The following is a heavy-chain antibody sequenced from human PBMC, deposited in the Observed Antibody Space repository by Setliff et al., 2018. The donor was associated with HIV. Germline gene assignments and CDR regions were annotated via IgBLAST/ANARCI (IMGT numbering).Heavy chain of an antibody. J-gene: IGHJ4*02. D-gene: IGHD3-3*01. CDR2: IYYSGTT. CDR3: AIRDRSFDFWSGYYQRDF. Sequence: SETLSLTCNVSGVSFTSSTYYWGWVRQPPGKGLEWIVSIYYSGTTYYKSSLKSRVTISVDASETHFSLRLTSVSAADTGVYYCAIRDRSFDFWSGYYQRDFWSQGTLVTVSS. CDR1: GVSFTSSTYY. V-gene: IGHV4-39*02.